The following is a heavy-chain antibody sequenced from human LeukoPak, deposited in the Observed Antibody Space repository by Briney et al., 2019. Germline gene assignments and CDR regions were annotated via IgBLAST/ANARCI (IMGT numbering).Heavy chain of an antibody. J-gene: IGHJ4*02. CDR3: ARGKPGSSGWNYFDY. V-gene: IGHV6-1*01. CDR2: TFYRSKWSY. CDR1: GDSVSSNSAA. D-gene: IGHD6-19*01. Sequence: SQTLSLTRAISGDSVSSNSAAWIWIRLSPSRGLEWLGRTFYRSKWSYEYAVSVNSRITINPETSKNQLSLHLNSVTPEDTAVYYCARGKPGSSGWNYFDYWGQGTQVTVSS.